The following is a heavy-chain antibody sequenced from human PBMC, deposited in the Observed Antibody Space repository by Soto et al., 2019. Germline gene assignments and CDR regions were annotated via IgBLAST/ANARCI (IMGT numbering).Heavy chain of an antibody. CDR2: IYYTGST. CDR1: GASVSSGTYY. Sequence: QVQLQESGPGLVKPSETLSLTCAVFGASVSSGTYYWSWIRQPPGKGLGWVGHIYYTGSTNYNASLNNRATISVDTSKNHFSLQLTSVTAADTAVYYCARGAGFSYASTWFDIWGQGTLVTVSS. J-gene: IGHJ5*02. D-gene: IGHD5-18*01. CDR3: ARGAGFSYASTWFDI. V-gene: IGHV4-61*03.